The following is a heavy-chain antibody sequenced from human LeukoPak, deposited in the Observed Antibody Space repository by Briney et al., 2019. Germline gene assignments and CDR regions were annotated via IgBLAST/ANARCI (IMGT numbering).Heavy chain of an antibody. J-gene: IGHJ6*03. D-gene: IGHD4-23*01. V-gene: IGHV1-8*03. CDR1: GYTFTSYD. Sequence: GASVKVSCKASGYTFTSYDINWVRQATGQGLEWMGWMNPNSGNTGYAQKFQGRVTITRNTSISTAYMELSSLRSDDTAIYFCARDKLDYYYYMDVWGKGTTVTVSS. CDR3: ARDKLDYYYYMDV. CDR2: MNPNSGNT.